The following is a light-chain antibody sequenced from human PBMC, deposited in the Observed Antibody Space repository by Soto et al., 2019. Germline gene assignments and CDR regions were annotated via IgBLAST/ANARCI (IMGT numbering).Light chain of an antibody. V-gene: IGKV3-15*01. CDR3: QQYDAWLRLT. J-gene: IGKJ4*01. CDR1: QSVNSD. CDR2: DAS. Sequence: PATVRASTEERVTLSCRASQSVNSDLAWYQQTPGQAPRPLIYDASTRAAGVPARFSGGGSGTEFTLTICSLQSEDFGVYFCQQYDAWLRLTFAGRTKVDI.